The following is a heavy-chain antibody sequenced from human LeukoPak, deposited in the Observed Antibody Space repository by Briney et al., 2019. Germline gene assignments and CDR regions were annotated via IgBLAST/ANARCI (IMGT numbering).Heavy chain of an antibody. CDR3: AKDIEVLGYSSSFFDY. CDR2: ISWNSGSI. J-gene: IGHJ4*02. D-gene: IGHD6-13*01. Sequence: GGSLRLSCAASGFTFSSYAMTWVRQAPGEGLEWVSGISWNSGSIGYADSVKGRFTISRDNAKNSLYLQMNSLRAEDTALYYCAKDIEVLGYSSSFFDYWGQGTLVTVSS. V-gene: IGHV3-9*01. CDR1: GFTFSSYA.